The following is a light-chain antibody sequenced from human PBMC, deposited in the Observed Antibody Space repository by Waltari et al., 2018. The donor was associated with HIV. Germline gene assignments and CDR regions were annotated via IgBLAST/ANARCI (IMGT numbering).Light chain of an antibody. CDR2: SNN. CDR1: SSNIGANP. J-gene: IGLJ3*02. CDR3: AAWDDSLNGGWM. Sequence: QSVLTQPPSASGTPGQRVTIPCSGSSSNIGANPVNWYRRLTGTAPKLLIYSNNQRPSGVPARFSGSKSGTSASLAISGLQSDDEADYYCAAWDDSLNGGWMFGGGTKLTVL. V-gene: IGLV1-44*01.